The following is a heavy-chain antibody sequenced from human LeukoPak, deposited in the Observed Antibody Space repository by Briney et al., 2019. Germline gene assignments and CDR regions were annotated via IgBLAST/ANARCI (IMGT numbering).Heavy chain of an antibody. J-gene: IGHJ6*03. Sequence: PGGSLRLSCAASGFTFSSYSMNWVRQAPGKGLEWVSYISSSSSTIYYADSVKGRFTISRDNAKNSLYLQMNSLRAEDTAVYYCAKAEGYYYYLDVWGKGTTVTVSS. CDR1: GFTFSSYS. D-gene: IGHD1-14*01. V-gene: IGHV3-48*04. CDR2: ISSSSSTI. CDR3: AKAEGYYYYLDV.